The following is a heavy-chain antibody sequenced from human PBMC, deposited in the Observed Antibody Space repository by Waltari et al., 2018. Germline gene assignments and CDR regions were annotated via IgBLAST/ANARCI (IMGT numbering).Heavy chain of an antibody. CDR3: ARAVVPAANGEWFDP. CDR2: IYHSGST. Sequence: QVQLQESGPGLVKPSETLSLTCAVSGYSISSGYYWGWIRQPPGKGLEWIGSIYHSGSTYYNPSLKSRVTISVDTSKNQFSLKLSSVTAADTAVYYCARAVVPAANGEWFDPWGQGTLVTVSS. V-gene: IGHV4-38-2*01. J-gene: IGHJ5*02. CDR1: GYSISSGYY. D-gene: IGHD2-2*01.